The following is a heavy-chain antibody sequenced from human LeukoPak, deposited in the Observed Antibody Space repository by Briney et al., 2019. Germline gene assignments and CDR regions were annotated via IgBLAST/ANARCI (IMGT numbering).Heavy chain of an antibody. V-gene: IGHV1-69*06. CDR2: IIPIFGTA. CDR3: ARGDRDGYNLYYFDY. J-gene: IGHJ4*02. D-gene: IGHD5-24*01. Sequence: ASVKVSCKASGGTFSSYAISWVRQAPGQGLEWMGGIIPIFGTANYAQKFQGRVTITADKSTSTAYMELSSLRSEDTAVYYRARGDRDGYNLYYFDYWGQGTLVTVSS. CDR1: GGTFSSYA.